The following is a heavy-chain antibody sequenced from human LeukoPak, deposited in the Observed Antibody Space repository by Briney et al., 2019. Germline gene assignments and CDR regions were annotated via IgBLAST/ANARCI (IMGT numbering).Heavy chain of an antibody. D-gene: IGHD6-13*01. CDR1: GFTFSTYW. CDR3: TRDLAAAAT. CDR2: INQDGKKR. Sequence: GGSLRLSCAASGFTFSTYWMSWVRQAPGKGLEWVANINQDGKKRYYVDSVKGRFTVSRDNAKNSLFLQMNSLTAEDTAMYYCTRDLAAAATWGQGTLVIVSS. J-gene: IGHJ5*02. V-gene: IGHV3-7*03.